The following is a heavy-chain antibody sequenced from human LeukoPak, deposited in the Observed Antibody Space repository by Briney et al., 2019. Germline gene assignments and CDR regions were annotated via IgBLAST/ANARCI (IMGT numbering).Heavy chain of an antibody. Sequence: GGSLRLSCAASGFTVSSNYMSWVRQAPGKGLEWVSVIYSGGNTYYADSVKGRFTISRDNSKNTLSLQMNSLRAEDTAVYYCARANERAADADDFDYWGQGTLVTVSS. V-gene: IGHV3-53*01. CDR2: IYSGGNT. J-gene: IGHJ4*02. D-gene: IGHD6-13*01. CDR3: ARANERAADADDFDY. CDR1: GFTVSSNY.